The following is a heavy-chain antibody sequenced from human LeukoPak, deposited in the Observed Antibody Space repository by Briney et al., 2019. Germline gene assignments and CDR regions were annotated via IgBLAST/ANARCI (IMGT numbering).Heavy chain of an antibody. V-gene: IGHV4-59*01. CDR1: GGSISSYY. Sequence: SETLSLTCTVSGGSISSYYWSWIWQPPGKGLEWIGYISYTGSTDYNPSLKSRVTISVDTSKNQFSLKLRFVTAADTAVYYCAREAVAGGYYFDYWGQGTLVTVSS. J-gene: IGHJ4*02. CDR3: AREAVAGGYYFDY. D-gene: IGHD6-19*01. CDR2: ISYTGST.